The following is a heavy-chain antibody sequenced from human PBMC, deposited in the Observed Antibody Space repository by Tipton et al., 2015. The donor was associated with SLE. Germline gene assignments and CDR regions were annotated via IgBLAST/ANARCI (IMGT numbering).Heavy chain of an antibody. V-gene: IGHV3-30*04. J-gene: IGHJ5*02. Sequence: SLRLSCAASGFTFSSYAMHWVRQAPGKGLEWVAVISYDGSNKYYADSVKGRFTISRDNSKNTLYLQMNSLRAEDTAVYDCARDGYYGSGRKNNWFDPWGQGTLVTVAS. CDR1: GFTFSSYA. CDR3: ARDGYYGSGRKNNWFDP. D-gene: IGHD3-10*01. CDR2: ISYDGSNK.